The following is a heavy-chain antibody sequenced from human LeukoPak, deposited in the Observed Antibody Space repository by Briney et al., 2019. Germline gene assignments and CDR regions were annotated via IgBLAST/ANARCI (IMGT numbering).Heavy chain of an antibody. CDR3: AREGIFPAAIYVDY. CDR1: GFTFSSYT. CDR2: ITRTSIYT. D-gene: IGHD2-2*02. V-gene: IGHV3-21*01. J-gene: IGHJ4*02. Sequence: GGSLRLSCAASGFTFSSYTMNWVRQAPGKGLEWVSSITRTSIYTYYAASVKGRFTISRDNAKNSLYLQMNSLRAEDTAVYYCAREGIFPAAIYVDYWGQGTLVTVSS.